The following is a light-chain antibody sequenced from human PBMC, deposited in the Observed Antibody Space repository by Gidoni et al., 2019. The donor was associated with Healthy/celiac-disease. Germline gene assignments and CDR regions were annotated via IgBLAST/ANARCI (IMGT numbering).Light chain of an antibody. CDR3: QQRSNWLIT. J-gene: IGKJ5*01. V-gene: IGKV3-11*01. Sequence: ELVLTQSPATLSLSPGDRATLSCRASQSVSSYLAWYQQKPGQAPRLLIYDASNRATGITARFSGSGSGTDFTLTISSLEPEDFAVYYCQQRSNWLITFGQGTRLEIK. CDR2: DAS. CDR1: QSVSSY.